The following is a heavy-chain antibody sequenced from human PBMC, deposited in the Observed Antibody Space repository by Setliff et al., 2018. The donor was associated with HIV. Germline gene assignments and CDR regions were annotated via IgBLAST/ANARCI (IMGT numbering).Heavy chain of an antibody. Sequence: ASVKVSCKASGYSFTNYYINWVRQATGQGLEWMGWMNPKSGKKGYAQKFQGRVTITRNTSISTVYMDLDSLRSDDAAVYYCARGFYDFFYNYYMDVWGKGTTVTVSS. CDR3: ARGFYDFFYNYYMDV. CDR1: GYSFTNYY. D-gene: IGHD3-3*01. CDR2: MNPKSGKK. J-gene: IGHJ6*03. V-gene: IGHV1-8*03.